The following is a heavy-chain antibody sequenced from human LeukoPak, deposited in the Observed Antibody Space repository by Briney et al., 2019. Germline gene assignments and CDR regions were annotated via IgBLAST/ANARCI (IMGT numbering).Heavy chain of an antibody. J-gene: IGHJ4*02. CDR1: GGSFSGYY. Sequence: SETLSLTCAAYGGSFSGYYWSWIRQPPGKGLEWIGEINHSGSTNYNPSLKSRVTISVDTSKNQFSLKLSSVTAADTAVYYCARGLEWELSYWGQGTLVTVSS. CDR3: ARGLEWELSY. D-gene: IGHD1-26*01. CDR2: INHSGST. V-gene: IGHV4-34*01.